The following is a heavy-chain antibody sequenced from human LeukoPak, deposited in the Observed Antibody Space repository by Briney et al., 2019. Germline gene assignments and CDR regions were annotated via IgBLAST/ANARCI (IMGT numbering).Heavy chain of an antibody. CDR2: IGTAGDT. V-gene: IGHV3-13*01. Sequence: GGSLRLSCAASGFTFSSYDMHWVRQATGKGLEWVSAIGTAGDTYYPGSVKGRFTISRENAKNSLYLRMNSLRAGDTAVYYCARDLMGAGSGAFDIWGQGTMVTVSS. D-gene: IGHD3-10*01. CDR3: ARDLMGAGSGAFDI. CDR1: GFTFSSYD. J-gene: IGHJ3*02.